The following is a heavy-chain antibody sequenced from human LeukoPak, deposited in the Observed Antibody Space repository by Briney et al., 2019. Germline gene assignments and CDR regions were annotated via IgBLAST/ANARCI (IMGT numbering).Heavy chain of an antibody. D-gene: IGHD1-1*01. CDR3: ARDGTTGTTFRFDP. J-gene: IGHJ5*02. V-gene: IGHV1-18*04. CDR1: GYTFTSYY. CDR2: ISAYNGKT. Sequence: ASVKVSCKASGYTFTSYYIHWVRQAPGQGLEWMGWISAYNGKTNYAQKFQGRITMTTDTSTSTGYMELRSLSSDDTAVYYCARDGTTGTTFRFDPWGQGTQVTVSS.